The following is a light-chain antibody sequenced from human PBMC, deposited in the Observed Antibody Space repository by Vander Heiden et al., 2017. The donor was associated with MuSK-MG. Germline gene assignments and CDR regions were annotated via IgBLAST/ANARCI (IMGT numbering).Light chain of an antibody. CDR2: DVS. V-gene: IGKV1-33*01. J-gene: IGKJ2*01. Sequence: PKLLIYDVSVLETGVSSKFTGSGSGTDFTFTISSLQPEDVATYYCQQDDSLPYTFGQGTKLEIK. CDR3: QQDDSLPYT.